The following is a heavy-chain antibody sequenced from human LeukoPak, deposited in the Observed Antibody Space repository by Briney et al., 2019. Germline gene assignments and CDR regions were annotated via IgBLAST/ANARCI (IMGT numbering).Heavy chain of an antibody. J-gene: IGHJ4*02. CDR2: ISASGSNI. Sequence: PGGSLRLSCAASGFPFSSYSMNWVRQAPGKGLEWVSYISASGSNIYYLDAVKGRFTVSRDNAMNSLFLQMNRPGVGDTAIYYCVRVKGAYFDFWGQGTLVTVSS. D-gene: IGHD4/OR15-4a*01. CDR1: GFPFSSYS. V-gene: IGHV3-48*01. CDR3: VRVKGAYFDF.